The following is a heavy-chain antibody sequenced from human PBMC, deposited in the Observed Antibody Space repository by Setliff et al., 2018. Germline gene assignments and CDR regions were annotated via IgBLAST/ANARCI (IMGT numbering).Heavy chain of an antibody. D-gene: IGHD6-19*01. V-gene: IGHV4-39*01. J-gene: IGHJ5*02. CDR1: GGSISSSSYY. CDR3: ARLYSGWCNH. Sequence: PSETLSLTCTVSGGSISSSSYYWGWIRQPPGKGLEWIGSIYYSGSTYYNPSLKSRVTISVDTSKNQFSLKLSSVTAADTAVYYCARLYSGWCNHWGQGTLVTVSS. CDR2: IYYSGST.